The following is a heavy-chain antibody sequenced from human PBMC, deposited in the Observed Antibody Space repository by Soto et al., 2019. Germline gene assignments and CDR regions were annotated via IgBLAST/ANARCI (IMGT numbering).Heavy chain of an antibody. CDR1: GGSISSSSYY. CDR3: ARHEEVNSGDPFYFDY. J-gene: IGHJ4*02. Sequence: PSETLSLTCTVSGGSISSSSYYWGWIRQPPGKGLEWIGSIYYSGSTYYNPSLKSRVTISVDTSKNQFSLKLSSVTAADTAVYYCARHEEVNSGDPFYFDYWGQGTLVTVS. D-gene: IGHD3-10*01. V-gene: IGHV4-39*01. CDR2: IYYSGST.